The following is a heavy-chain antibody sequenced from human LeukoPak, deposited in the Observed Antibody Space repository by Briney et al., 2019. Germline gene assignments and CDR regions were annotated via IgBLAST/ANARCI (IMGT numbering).Heavy chain of an antibody. J-gene: IGHJ4*02. CDR2: ISAYNGNT. CDR3: ARDQGYSSSWPDY. Sequence: ASVKVSCKASGYTFTSYGISWVRQAPGQGLEWMGWISAYNGNTNYAQKFQGRVTMTRDTSISTAYMELSRLRSDDTAVYYCARDQGYSSSWPDYWGQGTLVTVSS. D-gene: IGHD6-13*01. CDR1: GYTFTSYG. V-gene: IGHV1-18*01.